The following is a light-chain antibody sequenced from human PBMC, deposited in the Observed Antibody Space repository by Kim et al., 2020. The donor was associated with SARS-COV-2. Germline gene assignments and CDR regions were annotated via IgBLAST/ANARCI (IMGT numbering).Light chain of an antibody. CDR1: RPISTW. CDR2: KAS. J-gene: IGKJ2*01. Sequence: LSASVGDTVTITCRASRPISTWLAWYQQKPGKVPKLLIYKASSLESGVSSRFSGSGSGTDFTLTINSLQPDDFATYYCQQYNDYATFGQGTKLEI. V-gene: IGKV1-5*03. CDR3: QQYNDYAT.